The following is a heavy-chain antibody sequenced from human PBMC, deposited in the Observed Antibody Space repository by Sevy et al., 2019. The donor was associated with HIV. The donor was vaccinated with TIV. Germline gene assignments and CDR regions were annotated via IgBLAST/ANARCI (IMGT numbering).Heavy chain of an antibody. CDR1: GFTFSSYS. J-gene: IGHJ6*02. CDR3: ARDSRCVGYNYYDYYYYGMDV. Sequence: GGSLRLSCAASGFTFSSYSMNWVRQAPGKGLEWVSSISSSSSYIYYADSVKGRFTISRDNAKNSLYLQMNSLRAEDTAVYYCARDSRCVGYNYYDYYYYGMDVWGQGTTVTVSS. CDR2: ISSSSSYI. D-gene: IGHD3-10*01. V-gene: IGHV3-21*01.